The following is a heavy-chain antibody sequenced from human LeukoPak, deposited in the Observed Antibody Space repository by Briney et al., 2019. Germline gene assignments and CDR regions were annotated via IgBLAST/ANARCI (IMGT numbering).Heavy chain of an antibody. V-gene: IGHV3-23*01. CDR1: GFIFSSYA. CDR3: AKGRAIFGVADYYYMDV. CDR2: ISGSGGST. D-gene: IGHD3-3*01. Sequence: GGSLRLSCAASGFIFSSYAMNWVRQAPGKGLEWVSAISGSGGSTYYADSVKGRFPISRDNSKNTLYLQMNSLRAEDTAVYYCAKGRAIFGVADYYYMDVWGKGTTVTVSS. J-gene: IGHJ6*03.